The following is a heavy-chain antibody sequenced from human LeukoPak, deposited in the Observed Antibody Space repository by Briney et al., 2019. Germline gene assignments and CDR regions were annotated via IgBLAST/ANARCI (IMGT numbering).Heavy chain of an antibody. CDR1: GGSISSYY. D-gene: IGHD4-17*01. V-gene: IGHV4-39*07. CDR3: AREHITDDYGDYGALLAEYFQH. J-gene: IGHJ1*01. CDR2: IYYSGST. Sequence: PSETLSLTCTVSGGSISSYYWGWIRQPPGKGLEWIGSIYYSGSTYYDPSLKSRVTISVDTSKNQFSLKLSSVTAADTAVYYCAREHITDDYGDYGALLAEYFQHWGQGTLVTVSS.